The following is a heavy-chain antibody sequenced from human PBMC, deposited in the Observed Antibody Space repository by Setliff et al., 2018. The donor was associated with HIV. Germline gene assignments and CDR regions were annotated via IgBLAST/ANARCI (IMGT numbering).Heavy chain of an antibody. CDR1: GGSISSGTYY. J-gene: IGHJ5*02. V-gene: IGHV4-61*09. D-gene: IGHD2-15*01. Sequence: SETLSLTCTVSGGSISSGTYYWSWIRQPAGKGLEWIGHIYTSGTTNYNPSLKSRVTISLDTSKNQFSLKLSSVTAADTAVYYRARDRICSGGSCYVGWFDHWGQGTLVTVSS. CDR2: IYTSGTT. CDR3: ARDRICSGGSCYVGWFDH.